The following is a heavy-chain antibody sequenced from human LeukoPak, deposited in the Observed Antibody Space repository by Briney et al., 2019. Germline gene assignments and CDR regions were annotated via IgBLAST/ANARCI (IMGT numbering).Heavy chain of an antibody. CDR3: ARAPYSSGWSHV. CDR1: GGSFSGYY. CDR2: IYTSGST. Sequence: SETLSLTCAVYGGSFSGYYWSWIRQPPGKGLEWIGYIYTSGSTKYNPSLKSRVTISIDTSKNQFSLKLSSVTAADTAVYYCARAPYSSGWSHVWGQGTLVTVSS. V-gene: IGHV4-34*01. D-gene: IGHD3-22*01. J-gene: IGHJ4*02.